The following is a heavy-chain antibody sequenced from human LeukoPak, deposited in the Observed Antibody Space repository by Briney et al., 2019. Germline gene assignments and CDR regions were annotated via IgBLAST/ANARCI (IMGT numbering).Heavy chain of an antibody. V-gene: IGHV3-30-3*01. D-gene: IGHD2-21*02. Sequence: GGSLRLSCAASGFTFSSYAMHWVRQAPGKGLEWVAVISYDGSNKYYADSVKGRFTISRDNSKNTLYLQMNSLRAEDTAVYYCARDRIVVVTGYGMDVWGQGTTGTVSS. J-gene: IGHJ6*02. CDR3: ARDRIVVVTGYGMDV. CDR1: GFTFSSYA. CDR2: ISYDGSNK.